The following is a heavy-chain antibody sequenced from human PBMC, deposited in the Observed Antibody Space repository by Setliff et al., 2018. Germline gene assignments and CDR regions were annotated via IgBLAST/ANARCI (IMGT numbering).Heavy chain of an antibody. D-gene: IGHD2-2*01. CDR1: GYTFSNFG. CDR3: VRDRHSFVVPPEEAWFDP. V-gene: IGHV1-18*01. J-gene: IGHJ5*02. Sequence: ASVKVSCKASGYTFSNFGFSWVRQAPGQGLEWMGWISAYNGNTNYAQRLRGRVTMTTDTSTNTAYMELRNLTSDDTAIYYCVRDRHSFVVPPEEAWFDPWGQGTLVTVSS. CDR2: ISAYNGNT.